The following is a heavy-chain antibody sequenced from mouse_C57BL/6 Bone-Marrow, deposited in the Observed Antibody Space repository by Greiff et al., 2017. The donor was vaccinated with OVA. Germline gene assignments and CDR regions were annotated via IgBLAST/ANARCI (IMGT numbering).Heavy chain of an antibody. Sequence: QVQLQQPGAELVMPGASVKLSCKASGYTFTSYWMHWVKQRPGQGLEWIGEIDPSDSYTNYNQKFKGKSTLTVDKSSSTAYMQLSSLTSEDSAVYYCARGKYDPFAYWGQGTLVTVSA. J-gene: IGHJ3*01. D-gene: IGHD2-3*01. CDR2: IDPSDSYT. V-gene: IGHV1-69*01. CDR1: GYTFTSYW. CDR3: ARGKYDPFAY.